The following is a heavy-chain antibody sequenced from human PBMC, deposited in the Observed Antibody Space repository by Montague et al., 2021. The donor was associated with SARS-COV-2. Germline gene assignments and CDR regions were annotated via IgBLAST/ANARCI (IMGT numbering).Heavy chain of an antibody. CDR2: IKFDGTVI. J-gene: IGHJ4*02. CDR1: GFAFNNYW. Sequence: SLRLSCAASGFAFNNYWMHWVRQAPGKGLVWVSRIKFDGTVIHYADSVKGRFTISRDNAKNTLYLQMDSLRAEDTAVYYCAKEGYSSGWYLGKFDSWGQGILVTVSS. V-gene: IGHV3-74*01. D-gene: IGHD6-19*01. CDR3: AKEGYSSGWYLGKFDS.